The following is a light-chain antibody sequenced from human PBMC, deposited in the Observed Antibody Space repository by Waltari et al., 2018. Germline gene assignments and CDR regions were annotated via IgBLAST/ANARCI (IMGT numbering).Light chain of an antibody. Sequence: EIVLTQSPGTLSLPQGERATLSCRASQSVSRFLAWYQQKPGQAPRLLIYEASSRATDIPDRFSGSGSGTDFSLTISRLEPEDFAVYYCQKYGTLPATFGQGTKVEIK. CDR2: EAS. J-gene: IGKJ1*01. CDR1: QSVSRF. V-gene: IGKV3-20*01. CDR3: QKYGTLPAT.